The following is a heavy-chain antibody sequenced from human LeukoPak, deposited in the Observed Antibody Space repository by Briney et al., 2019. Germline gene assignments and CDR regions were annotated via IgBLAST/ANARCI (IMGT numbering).Heavy chain of an antibody. CDR2: INHSGST. CDR3: ARGPEPIALFFDY. CDR1: GGSFSGYY. Sequence: PSETLSLTCAVYGGSFSGYYWSWIRQPPGKGLEWIGEINHSGSTNYNPSLKSRVTISVDTSKNQFSLKLSSVTAADTAVYYCARGPEPIALFFDYWGQGTLVTVSS. J-gene: IGHJ4*02. V-gene: IGHV4-34*01. D-gene: IGHD3-16*02.